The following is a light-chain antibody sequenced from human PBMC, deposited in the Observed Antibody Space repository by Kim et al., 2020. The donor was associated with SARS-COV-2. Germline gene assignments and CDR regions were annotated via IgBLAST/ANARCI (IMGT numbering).Light chain of an antibody. CDR3: SSYTTSSTLV. CDR1: SSDVGGYNF. V-gene: IGLV2-14*03. Sequence: QSALTQPASVSGSPGQSITLSCTGTSSDVGGYNFVSWYQQHPGKAPKLMIYDVSTRPSGVSGRFSGSKSGNTASLTISGLQAEDEADYYCSSYTTSSTLVFGGGTKVTVL. J-gene: IGLJ3*02. CDR2: DVS.